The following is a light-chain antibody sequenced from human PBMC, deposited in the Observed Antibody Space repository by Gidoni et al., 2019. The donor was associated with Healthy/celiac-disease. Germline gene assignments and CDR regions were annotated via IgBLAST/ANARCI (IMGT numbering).Light chain of an antibody. Sequence: EIVMTQSPATLSVSPGERATLSCRASQSVSSNLAWYQQKPGQAHRLLIYGASTRATGIPARFSGSGSGTEFTLTISSLHSEDFAVYYCQQYNNWLYTFGQWTKLEIK. CDR3: QQYNNWLYT. J-gene: IGKJ2*01. V-gene: IGKV3-15*01. CDR1: QSVSSN. CDR2: GAS.